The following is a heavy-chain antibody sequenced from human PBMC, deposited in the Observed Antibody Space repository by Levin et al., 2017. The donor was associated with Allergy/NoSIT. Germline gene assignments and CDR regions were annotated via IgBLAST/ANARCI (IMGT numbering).Heavy chain of an antibody. CDR1: GFTFSSYA. CDR3: ARVSEAHYYYYYGMDV. J-gene: IGHJ6*02. Sequence: PGGSLRLSCAASGFTFSSYAIHWVRQAPGKGLEWVAVISYDGSNKYYADSVKGRFTISRDNSKNTLYLQMNSLRAEDTAVYYCARVSEAHYYYYYGMDVWGQGTTVTVSS. V-gene: IGHV3-30-3*01. CDR2: ISYDGSNK.